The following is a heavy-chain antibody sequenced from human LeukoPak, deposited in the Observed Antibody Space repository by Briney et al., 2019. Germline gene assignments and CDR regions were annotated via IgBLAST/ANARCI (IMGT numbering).Heavy chain of an antibody. V-gene: IGHV3-21*04. Sequence: PGGSLRLSCAVSGFTFSSYSMNWVRQAPGKGLEWVSSISSSSSYIYYADSVKGRFTISRDNAKNSLYLQMNSLRAEDTAVYYCAKGRGYYYGSGSPVDYWGQGTLVTVSS. CDR1: GFTFSSYS. D-gene: IGHD3-10*01. CDR3: AKGRGYYYGSGSPVDY. J-gene: IGHJ4*02. CDR2: ISSSSSYI.